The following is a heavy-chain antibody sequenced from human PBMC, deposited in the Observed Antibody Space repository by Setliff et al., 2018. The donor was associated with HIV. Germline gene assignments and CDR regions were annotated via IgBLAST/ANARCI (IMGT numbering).Heavy chain of an antibody. CDR2: VDPEDGET. Sequence: ASVKVSCKASGYSFTTYFMHWVRQAPGKGLEWMGRVDPEDGETIYAERFRGRISLTVDKSTGTAYMELNRLRSEDTAVYYCGTVRIAVPDDFDFWGQGTLVTVAS. V-gene: IGHV1-69-2*01. J-gene: IGHJ4*02. CDR1: GYSFTTYF. CDR3: GTVRIAVPDDFDF. D-gene: IGHD6-19*01.